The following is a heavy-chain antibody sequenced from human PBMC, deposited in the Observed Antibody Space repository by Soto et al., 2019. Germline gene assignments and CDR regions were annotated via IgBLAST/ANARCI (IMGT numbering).Heavy chain of an antibody. Sequence: GESLKISCKGSGYSFTSYWIGWVRQMPGKGLEWMGIIYPGDSDTRYSPSFPGQVTISADKSISTAYLQWSSLKASDTAMYYCARRGGDDFWSGYRYNWFDPWGQGTLVTVSS. CDR2: IYPGDSDT. CDR1: GYSFTSYW. D-gene: IGHD3-3*01. V-gene: IGHV5-51*01. J-gene: IGHJ5*02. CDR3: ARRGGDDFWSGYRYNWFDP.